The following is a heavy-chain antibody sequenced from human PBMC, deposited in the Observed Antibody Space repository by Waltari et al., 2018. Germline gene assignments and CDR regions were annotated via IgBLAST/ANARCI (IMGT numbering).Heavy chain of an antibody. CDR3: VRDRPTGEVDQ. CDR1: GYSVTGGFY. D-gene: IGHD7-27*01. CDR2: IYYSGTT. Sequence: QVQLQESGPGLVKPSETLSLTGSVSGYSVTGGFYWGWIRQAPGKGLEWIANIYYSGTTYYNPSLRSRVTISVDTSKNQFSLKLTSLTAADTVVYYCVRDRPTGEVDQWGPGTLVTVSS. J-gene: IGHJ4*02. V-gene: IGHV4-38-2*02.